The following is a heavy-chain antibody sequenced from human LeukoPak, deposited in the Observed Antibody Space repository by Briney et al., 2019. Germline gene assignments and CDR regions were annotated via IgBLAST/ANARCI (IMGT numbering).Heavy chain of an antibody. V-gene: IGHV3-74*01. Sequence: TGGSLRLSCAASGFTFSSFWMHWVRQAPGKGLVWVSRINTDGSSTDYADSVKGRFTISRDNAKNTLYLQMNSPRAEDTAVYYCARKGNAFDIWGQGTMVTVSS. CDR3: ARKGNAFDI. CDR1: GFTFSSFW. CDR2: INTDGSST. J-gene: IGHJ3*02. D-gene: IGHD3-10*01.